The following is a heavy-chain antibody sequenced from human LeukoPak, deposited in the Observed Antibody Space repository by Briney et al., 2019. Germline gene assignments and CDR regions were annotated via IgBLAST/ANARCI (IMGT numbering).Heavy chain of an antibody. CDR2: ISYLGST. D-gene: IGHD3-22*01. CDR1: GGSISNYF. J-gene: IGHJ4*02. Sequence: PSETLSLTCNVSGGSISNYFWSWIRQPPGRGLEWIGYISYLGSTNYNPSLKSRVTISVDTSKNQFSLRLSSVTAADTAVYYCARATVDRGQTYYYDSSGYYYDYWGQGTLVTVSS. V-gene: IGHV4-59*01. CDR3: ARATVDRGQTYYYDSSGYYYDY.